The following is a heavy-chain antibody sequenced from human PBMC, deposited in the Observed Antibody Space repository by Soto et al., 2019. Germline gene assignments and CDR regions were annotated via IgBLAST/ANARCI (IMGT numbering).Heavy chain of an antibody. V-gene: IGHV4-39*01. Sequence: PSETLSLTCTVSGGSISSSSYYWGWIRQPPGKGLEWIGSIYYSGSTYYNPSLKSRVTISVDTSKNQFSLKLSSVTAADTAVYYCASSPLFIAARPVRWFDPWGQGTLVTVSS. J-gene: IGHJ5*02. D-gene: IGHD6-6*01. CDR1: GGSISSSSYY. CDR2: IYYSGST. CDR3: ASSPLFIAARPVRWFDP.